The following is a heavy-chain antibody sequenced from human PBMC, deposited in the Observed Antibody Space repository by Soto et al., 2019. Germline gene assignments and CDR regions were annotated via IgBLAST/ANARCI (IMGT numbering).Heavy chain of an antibody. CDR3: ARGLYYQFWSGYDVFDI. V-gene: IGHV3-7*01. J-gene: IGHJ3*02. Sequence: GGSLRLSCAASGFTFNNYWMSWVRQAPGKGLEWVAIIKQDGSKRNYVDSVKGRFTISRDNAKNSLYLQMNSLRAEDMAVYYCARGLYYQFWSGYDVFDIWGQGTMVTVSS. CDR2: IKQDGSKR. D-gene: IGHD3-3*01. CDR1: GFTFNNYW.